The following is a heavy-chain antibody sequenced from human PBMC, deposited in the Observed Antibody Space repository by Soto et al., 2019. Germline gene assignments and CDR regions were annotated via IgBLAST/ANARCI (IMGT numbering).Heavy chain of an antibody. CDR1: VFSFSDSA. J-gene: IGHJ4*02. CDR2: ISGSGGAT. V-gene: IGHV3-23*01. CDR3: ANDRGFDSSGIDY. Sequence: GWSLRFSCSASVFSFSDSAMSWFRQPPGRGLDGVSTISGSGGATYYADSVRGRFSISRDNSKKTVYLQMDSLRAEDTAIYYCANDRGFDSSGIDYWGQGTLVTVSS. D-gene: IGHD3-22*01.